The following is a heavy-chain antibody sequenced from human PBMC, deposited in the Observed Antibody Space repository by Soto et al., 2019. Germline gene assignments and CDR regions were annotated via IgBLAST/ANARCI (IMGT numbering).Heavy chain of an antibody. D-gene: IGHD3-22*01. Sequence: GASVKVSCKISGYTLTELSMHWVRQAPGKGLEWMGGFDPEVRETIYAQKFQDRVTMTEDTSTDTAYMELTSLRSEDTAVFYCATIPHGTYYFDGTGSYIDAFDIWGQGTVVTVSS. V-gene: IGHV1-24*01. CDR2: FDPEVRET. CDR3: ATIPHGTYYFDGTGSYIDAFDI. CDR1: GYTLTELS. J-gene: IGHJ3*02.